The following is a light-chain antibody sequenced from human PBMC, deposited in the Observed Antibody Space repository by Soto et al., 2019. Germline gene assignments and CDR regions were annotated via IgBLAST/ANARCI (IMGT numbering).Light chain of an antibody. CDR1: QNINNY. CDR3: QQRYSTPYT. Sequence: DIQMTQSPSSLSASIGDRVAISCRASQNINNYVNWYQQKPGKAPKLLIFAASSLPSGVPSGFSGSGSGTDFTLTITDLQPEDFATYYCQQRYSTPYTFGQGTMLE. V-gene: IGKV1-39*01. CDR2: AAS. J-gene: IGKJ2*01.